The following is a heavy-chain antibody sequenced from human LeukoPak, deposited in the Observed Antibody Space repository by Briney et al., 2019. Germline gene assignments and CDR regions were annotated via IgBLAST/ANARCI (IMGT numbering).Heavy chain of an antibody. CDR2: MTPNSGYT. Sequence: ASVKVSCKASGYTFTSYDINWVRQATGHGLEGMGWMTPNSGYTGYAQKFQGRVTVTRNTSITTAYMELSSLRFEDTAVYYCARGRDGYNFGYFDLWGRGTLVTVSS. J-gene: IGHJ2*01. D-gene: IGHD5-24*01. CDR3: ARGRDGYNFGYFDL. V-gene: IGHV1-8*03. CDR1: GYTFTSYD.